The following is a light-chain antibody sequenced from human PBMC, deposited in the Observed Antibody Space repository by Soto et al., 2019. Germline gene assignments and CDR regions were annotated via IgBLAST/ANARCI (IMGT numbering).Light chain of an antibody. J-gene: IGKJ1*01. CDR3: QQYGSSPLT. V-gene: IGKV3-20*01. CDR1: QSVSSSY. Sequence: EIVLTQSPGTLSLSPGERATLSCRASQSVSSSYLARYQQKPGQAHRLLIYGASSRATGIPDRFSGSVSGTDFTHSISTLEPEDFAVYYCQQYGSSPLTYGQGTNVEVK. CDR2: GAS.